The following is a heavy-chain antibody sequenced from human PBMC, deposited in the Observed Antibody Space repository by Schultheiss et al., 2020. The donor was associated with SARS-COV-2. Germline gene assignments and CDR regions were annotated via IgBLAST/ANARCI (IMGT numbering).Heavy chain of an antibody. CDR2: IYYSGST. CDR3: ATSITMFDD. J-gene: IGHJ4*02. D-gene: IGHD3-10*01. V-gene: IGHV4-31*03. CDR1: GGSISSGGYY. Sequence: SETLSLTCTVSGGSISSGGYYWSWIRQHPGKGLEWIGYIYYSGSTNYNPSLKSRVTISVDTSKNQFSLQLNSVTPEDTAVYYCATSITMFDDWGQGTLVTVSS.